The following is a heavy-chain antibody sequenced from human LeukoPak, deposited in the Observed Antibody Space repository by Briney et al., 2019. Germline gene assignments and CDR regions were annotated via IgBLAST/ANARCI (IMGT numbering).Heavy chain of an antibody. CDR3: ARSNCNSCYLGVWYYFDY. CDR1: EFTVSRNY. V-gene: IGHV3-66*01. D-gene: IGHD1/OR15-1a*01. CDR2: VYSDGRT. Sequence: GGSLTLSCAASEFTVSRNYMSWVRQAPGKGLEWVSVVYSDGRTYYADSVKGRFTISRDNLKNTLYLQMNSLRAEDTAVYYCARSNCNSCYLGVWYYFDYWGQGTLVTVSS. J-gene: IGHJ4*02.